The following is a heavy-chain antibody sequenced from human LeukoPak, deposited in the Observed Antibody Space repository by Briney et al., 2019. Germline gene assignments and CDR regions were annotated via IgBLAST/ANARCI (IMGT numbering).Heavy chain of an antibody. D-gene: IGHD6-13*01. J-gene: IGHJ4*02. CDR3: AKDLGQHLVKGDYFDY. CDR2: IRYDGSNK. Sequence: GGSLRLSCAASGFTFSSYGMHWVRQAPGKGLEWVAFIRYDGSNKYYADSVKGRFTISRDNSKNTLYLQMNSLRAEDTAVYYCAKDLGQHLVKGDYFDYWGQGTLVTVSS. CDR1: GFTFSSYG. V-gene: IGHV3-30*02.